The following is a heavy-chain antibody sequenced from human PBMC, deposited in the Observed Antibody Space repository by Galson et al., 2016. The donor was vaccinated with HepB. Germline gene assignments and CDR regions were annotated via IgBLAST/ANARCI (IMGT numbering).Heavy chain of an antibody. Sequence: QSGAEVKKPGESLKISCKASGYTFTDYWIGWVRQMPGKGLEWIGIIFPSDSETRYSPSIQGQVTISADKSVSTAYLQWSSLKVSDTAMYYCARPPLVGAADPFDSWGRGTQVTVSS. J-gene: IGHJ4*02. CDR3: ARPPLVGAADPFDS. CDR1: GYTFTDYW. V-gene: IGHV5-51*01. D-gene: IGHD2-15*01. CDR2: IFPSDSET.